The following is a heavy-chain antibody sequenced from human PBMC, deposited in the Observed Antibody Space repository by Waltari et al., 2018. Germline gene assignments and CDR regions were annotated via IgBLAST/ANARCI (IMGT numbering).Heavy chain of an antibody. CDR3: ARVIFPTGLRFDD. V-gene: IGHV4-38-2*01. D-gene: IGHD3-16*01. Sequence: QVQLQESGPGLAKPSETLSLTCAVSGYSISSGYYWGWIRQPPGKGLEWIGTIYHSGSTYYNPSLKSRVTISVDTSKNQFSLKLSSVTAADTAVYYCARVIFPTGLRFDDWGQGNLVTVSS. J-gene: IGHJ4*02. CDR2: IYHSGST. CDR1: GYSISSGYY.